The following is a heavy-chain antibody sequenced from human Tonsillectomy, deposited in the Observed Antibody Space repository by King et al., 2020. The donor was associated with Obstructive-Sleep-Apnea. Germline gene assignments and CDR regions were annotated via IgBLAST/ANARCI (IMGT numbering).Heavy chain of an antibody. CDR2: INAGSGHT. CDR1: GYTFTTYG. V-gene: IGHV1-3*01. J-gene: IGHJ6*02. Sequence: QLVQSGAEVMKPGASVKVSCKASGYTFTTYGVHWVRQAPGQSLEWMGWINAGSGHTKYSLKFQDRVTITSDASASTAYMELSSLRSEDTAVYYCASDEGCLGRGVCEYYYGLDVWGQGTTVTVSS. D-gene: IGHD3-10*01. CDR3: ASDEGCLGRGVCEYYYGLDV.